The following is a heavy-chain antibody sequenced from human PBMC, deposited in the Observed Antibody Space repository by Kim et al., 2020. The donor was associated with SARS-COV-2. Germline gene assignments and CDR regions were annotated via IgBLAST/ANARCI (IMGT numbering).Heavy chain of an antibody. V-gene: IGHV4-39*07. CDR2: IYYSGST. D-gene: IGHD4-17*01. J-gene: IGHJ4*02. CDR3: AKENQGTLTT. CDR1: GGSISSSSYY. Sequence: SETLSLTCTVSGGSISSSSYYWGWIRQPPGKGLEWIGSIYYSGSTYYNPSLKSRVTISVDTSKNQFSLKLSSVTAADTAVYYCAKENQGTLTTGGQGTLVTVSS.